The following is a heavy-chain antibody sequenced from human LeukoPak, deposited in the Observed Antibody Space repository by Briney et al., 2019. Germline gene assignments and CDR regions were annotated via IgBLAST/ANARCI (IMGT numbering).Heavy chain of an antibody. V-gene: IGHV4-39*07. CDR2: IYYSGST. CDR1: GGSISSSSYY. CDR3: ARGRGREDFDY. J-gene: IGHJ4*02. Sequence: SETLSLTCTVSGGSISSSSYYWGWIRQPPGKGLEWIGSIYYSGSTNYNPSLKSRVTISVDTSKNQFSLKVSSVTAADTAVYYCARGRGREDFDYWGQGTLVTVSS.